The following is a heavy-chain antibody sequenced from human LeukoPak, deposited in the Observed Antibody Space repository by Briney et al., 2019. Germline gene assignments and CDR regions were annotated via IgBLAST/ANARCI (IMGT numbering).Heavy chain of an antibody. CDR3: ARVEIVGATKWFDP. Sequence: SQTLSLTCTVSGGSISSGGYYWSWIRQPPGKGLEWIGYIYHSGSTYYNPSLKSRVTISVDRSKNQFSLKLSSVTAADTAVYYCARVEIVGATKWFDPWGQGTLVTVFS. V-gene: IGHV4-30-2*01. CDR1: GGSISSGGYY. J-gene: IGHJ5*02. D-gene: IGHD1-26*01. CDR2: IYHSGST.